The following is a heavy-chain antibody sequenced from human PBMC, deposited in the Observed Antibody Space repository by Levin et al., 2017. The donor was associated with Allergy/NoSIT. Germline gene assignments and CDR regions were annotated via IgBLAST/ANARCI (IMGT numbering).Heavy chain of an antibody. V-gene: IGHV4-34*01. CDR2: INHSGST. CDR3: ARGSQDSSSVGY. D-gene: IGHD6-13*01. CDR1: GGSFSGYY. J-gene: IGHJ4*02. Sequence: SQTLSLTCAVYGGSFSGYYWSWIRQPPGKGLEWIGEINHSGSTNYNPSLKSRVTISVDTSKNQFSLKLSSVTAADTAVYYCARGSQDSSSVGYWGQGTLVTVSS.